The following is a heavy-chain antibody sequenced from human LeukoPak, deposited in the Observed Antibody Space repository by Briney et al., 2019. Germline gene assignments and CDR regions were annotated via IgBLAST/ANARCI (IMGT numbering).Heavy chain of an antibody. J-gene: IGHJ4*02. Sequence: GGSLRLSCAASGFTFSNYAMSWVRQAPAGGLEWVSSLRGDGETFYADSVKGRFTLSRDNSRNTVYLQLNNLRVEDTAVYYCAKASWVSNVDAVLWGQGTLVTVSS. V-gene: IGHV3-23*01. CDR2: LRGDGET. CDR1: GFTFSNYA. D-gene: IGHD1-1*01. CDR3: AKASWVSNVDAVL.